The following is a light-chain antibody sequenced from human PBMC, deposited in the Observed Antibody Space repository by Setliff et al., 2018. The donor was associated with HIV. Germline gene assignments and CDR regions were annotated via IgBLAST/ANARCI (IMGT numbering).Light chain of an antibody. CDR3: QHYNNWAWE. Sequence: EIVMTQSPATLSVSPGERATLSCRASQSISSNLAWYQQKIGQAPRLLIYGASTTATGMPGRFSGSGSGTEFTLTISNMQSEDFAVYYCQHYNNWAWEVGQGTKVDIK. CDR1: QSISSN. J-gene: IGKJ1*01. CDR2: GAS. V-gene: IGKV3-15*01.